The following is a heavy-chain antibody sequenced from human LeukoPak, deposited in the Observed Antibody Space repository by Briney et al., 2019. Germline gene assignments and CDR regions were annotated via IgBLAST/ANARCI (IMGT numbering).Heavy chain of an antibody. V-gene: IGHV3-74*01. CDR3: AKGLESRAVAGTDY. Sequence: PGGSLRLSCAASGFTFSNYWMHWVRQAPGKGLAWVSRINTDGSSTNYADSVKGRFTISRDNAKNTLHLQMNSLRAEDTAVYYCAKGLESRAVAGTDYWGQGTLVTVSS. CDR2: INTDGSST. CDR1: GFTFSNYW. J-gene: IGHJ4*02. D-gene: IGHD6-19*01.